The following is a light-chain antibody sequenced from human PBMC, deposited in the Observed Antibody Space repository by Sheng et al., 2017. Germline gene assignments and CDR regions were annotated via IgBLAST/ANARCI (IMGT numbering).Light chain of an antibody. V-gene: IGLV1-51*02. Sequence: QSVLTQPPSVSAAPGQRATISCSGSSSNIGNNYVSWYQQVPGTAPRLLIYEDNKRPSGIPDRFSGSKSGTSATLGITGLQTGDEANYYCGTWDSSLSALGFGGGTKLTVL. CDR2: EDN. CDR3: GTWDSSLSALG. CDR1: SSNIGNNY. J-gene: IGLJ3*02.